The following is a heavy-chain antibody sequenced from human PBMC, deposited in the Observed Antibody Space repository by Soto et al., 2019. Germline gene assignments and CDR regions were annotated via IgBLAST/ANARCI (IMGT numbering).Heavy chain of an antibody. CDR1: GFTFSDYY. CDR3: ARRRDFSDY. CDR2: IGSGGGTI. D-gene: IGHD3-3*01. J-gene: IGHJ4*02. V-gene: IGHV3-11*01. Sequence: QVQLVESGGGLVKAGGSLRLSCAASGFTFSDYYMTWIRQAPGKGLEWVSYIGSGGGTIYYADSVKGRFTISSDNAKSSLYLQMNSLRAEDTAVYYCARRRDFSDYWGQGTLVTVSS.